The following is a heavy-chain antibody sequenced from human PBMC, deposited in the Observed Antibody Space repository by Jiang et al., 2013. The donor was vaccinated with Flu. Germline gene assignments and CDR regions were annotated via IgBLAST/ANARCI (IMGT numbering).Heavy chain of an antibody. CDR2: ISDDGSNK. V-gene: IGHV3-30*18. D-gene: IGHD5-18*01. J-gene: IGHJ4*02. CDR1: GFTFSNYG. CDR3: AKGRGPGSIGYGPVDY. Sequence: QLVESGGGVVQPGRSLRLSCAASGFTFSNYGMHWVRQAPGKGLEWVAVISDDGSNKYYADSVKGRFTISRDNSKNTLYLQMNSLRAEDTAVYYCAKGRGPGSIGYGPVDYWGQGALVTVSS.